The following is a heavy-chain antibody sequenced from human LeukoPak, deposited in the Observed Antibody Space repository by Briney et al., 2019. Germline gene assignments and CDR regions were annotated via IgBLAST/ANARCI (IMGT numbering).Heavy chain of an antibody. D-gene: IGHD6-19*01. V-gene: IGHV4-34*01. CDR3: ARSGYSSGWYYFDY. CDR2: INHSGST. J-gene: IGHJ4*02. Sequence: SETLSLTCAVYGGSFSGYYWSWIRKPPGKGLEWIGEINHSGSTNYNPSLKSRVTISVDTSKNQFSLKLSSVTAADTAVYYCARSGYSSGWYYFDYWGQGTLVTVSS. CDR1: GGSFSGYY.